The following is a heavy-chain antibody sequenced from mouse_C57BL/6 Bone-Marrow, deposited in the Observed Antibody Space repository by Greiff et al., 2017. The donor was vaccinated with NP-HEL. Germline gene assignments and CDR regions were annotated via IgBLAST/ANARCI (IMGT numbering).Heavy chain of an antibody. J-gene: IGHJ2*01. CDR1: GYTFTSYW. CDR2: IYPSDSET. V-gene: IGHV1-61*01. Sequence: QVQLKQPGAELVRPGSSVKLSCKASGYTFTSYWMDWVKQRPGQGLEWIGNIYPSDSETHYNQKFKDKATLTVDKSSSTAYMQLSSLTSEDSAVYYCARGGYSFDYWGQGTTLTVSS. CDR3: ARGGYSFDY.